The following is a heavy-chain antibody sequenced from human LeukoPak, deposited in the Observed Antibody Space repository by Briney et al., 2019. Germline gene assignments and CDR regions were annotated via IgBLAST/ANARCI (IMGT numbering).Heavy chain of an antibody. Sequence: SETLSLTCAVYGGSFRDYYWCWIRQPPGKGLEWIGEINHSGSTNYNPSLKSRVTISLDTSKNQFSLKLTSVTAADTAVYYCAKAPYLSSGSWGQGILVAVSS. D-gene: IGHD3-22*01. CDR1: GGSFRDYY. CDR3: AKAPYLSSGS. J-gene: IGHJ3*01. V-gene: IGHV4-34*01. CDR2: INHSGST.